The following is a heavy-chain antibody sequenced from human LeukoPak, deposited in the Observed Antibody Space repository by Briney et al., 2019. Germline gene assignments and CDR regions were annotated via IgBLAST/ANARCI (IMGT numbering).Heavy chain of an antibody. CDR2: ISAYNGNT. CDR1: GYTFTSYG. CDR3: ARDRAVAGHFDY. J-gene: IGHJ4*02. D-gene: IGHD6-19*01. V-gene: IGHV1-18*01. Sequence: ASVKVSCKASGYTFTSYGISWVRQAPGQGLEWMGWISAYNGNTNYAQKLQGRVTMTTDTSTSTAYMELRSLGSDGTAVYYCARDRAVAGHFDYWGQGTLVTVSS.